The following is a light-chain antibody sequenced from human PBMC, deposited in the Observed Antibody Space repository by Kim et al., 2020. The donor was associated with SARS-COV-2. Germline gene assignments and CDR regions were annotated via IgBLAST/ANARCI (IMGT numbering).Light chain of an antibody. CDR1: QSITTY. J-gene: IGKJ5*01. Sequence: DTQMTQSPSSLSASVGDRVTITCRSSQSITTYLNWYQQKPGKAPKLLIYAASTLQSGVPPRFSGSGSGTDFTLTISSLQPEDFATYYCQQTSNTPITVGQGTRLEIK. V-gene: IGKV1-39*01. CDR3: QQTSNTPIT. CDR2: AAS.